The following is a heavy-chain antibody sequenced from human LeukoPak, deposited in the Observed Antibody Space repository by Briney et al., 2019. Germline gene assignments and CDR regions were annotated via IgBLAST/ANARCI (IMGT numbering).Heavy chain of an antibody. CDR1: GGSISSGSYY. J-gene: IGHJ4*02. V-gene: IGHV4-61*02. D-gene: IGHD3-22*01. CDR3: ARSPNYDSSGYYRDY. Sequence: SETLSLTCTVSGGSISSGSYYWSWIRQPAGKGLEWIGRIYTSVSTNYNPSLKSRVTISVDTSKNQFSLKLSSVTAADTAVYYCARSPNYDSSGYYRDYWGQGTLVTVSS. CDR2: IYTSVST.